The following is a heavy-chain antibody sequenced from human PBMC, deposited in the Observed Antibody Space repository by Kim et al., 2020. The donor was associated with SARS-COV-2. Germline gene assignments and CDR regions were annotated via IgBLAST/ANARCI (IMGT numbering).Heavy chain of an antibody. Sequence: YADSVKGRFIISRDNSKNMLYLQMNSLRAEDTAVYYCAKAGGSGSYSFDYWGQGTLVTVSS. D-gene: IGHD3-10*01. J-gene: IGHJ4*02. CDR3: AKAGGSGSYSFDY. V-gene: IGHV3-23*03.